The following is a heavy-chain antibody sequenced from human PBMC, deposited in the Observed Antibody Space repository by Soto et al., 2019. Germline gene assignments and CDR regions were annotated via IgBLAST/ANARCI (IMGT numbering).Heavy chain of an antibody. J-gene: IGHJ6*02. CDR2: ISGSGGST. CDR3: AKSGTTIFGHYYYYYGMDV. CDR1: GFTFSSYA. Sequence: QAGGSLRLSCAASGFTFSSYAMSWVRQAPGKGLEWVSAISGSGGSTYYADSVKGRFTISRDNSKNTLYLQMNSLGAEDTAVYYCAKSGTTIFGHYYYYYGMDVWGQGTTVTVSS. V-gene: IGHV3-23*01. D-gene: IGHD3-3*01.